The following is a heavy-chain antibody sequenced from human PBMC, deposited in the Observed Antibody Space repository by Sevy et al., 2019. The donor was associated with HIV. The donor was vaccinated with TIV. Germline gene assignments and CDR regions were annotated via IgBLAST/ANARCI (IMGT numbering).Heavy chain of an antibody. D-gene: IGHD5-18*01. CDR3: AAGVPVDPAMVGNFDH. J-gene: IGHJ4*02. CDR1: GFTFSIYG. CDR2: IWYDGNYK. V-gene: IGHV3-33*01. Sequence: GGSLRLSFAASGFTFSIYGMHWVRQAPGKGLEWVALIWYDGNYKYYADSVKGRFTISRDNSRSTLYLEMNSLRAEDTAVYYCAAGVPVDPAMVGNFDHWGQGALVTVSS.